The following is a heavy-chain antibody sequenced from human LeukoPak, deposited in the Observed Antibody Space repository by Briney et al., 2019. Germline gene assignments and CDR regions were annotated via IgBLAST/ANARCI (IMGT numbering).Heavy chain of an antibody. CDR3: AKDLRITMIDGY. CDR1: GFTFSDYY. Sequence: GGSLRLSCAASGFTFSDYYMSWIRQAPGKGLEWVSYISSSGSTIYYADSVKGRFTISRDNSKNTLYLQMNSLRAEDTAVYYCAKDLRITMIDGYWGQGTLVTVSS. D-gene: IGHD3-22*01. V-gene: IGHV3-11*04. J-gene: IGHJ4*02. CDR2: ISSSGSTI.